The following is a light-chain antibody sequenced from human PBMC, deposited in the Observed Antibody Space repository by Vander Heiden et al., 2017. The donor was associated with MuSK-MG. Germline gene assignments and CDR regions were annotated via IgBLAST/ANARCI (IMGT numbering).Light chain of an antibody. CDR3: QQDGSSPIT. J-gene: IGKJ5*01. Sequence: EIVLTQSRGTLSFSPGERATLSCRASQSVSSSYLAWYQQKPGQAPRLLIYGASSRATGIPDRFSGSGSGTDFTLTISRLEPEDFAVYYCQQDGSSPITFGQGTRLDIK. CDR1: QSVSSSY. V-gene: IGKV3-20*01. CDR2: GAS.